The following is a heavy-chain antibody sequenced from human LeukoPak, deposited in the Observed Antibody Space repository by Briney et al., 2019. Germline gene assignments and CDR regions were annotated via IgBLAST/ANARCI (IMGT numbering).Heavy chain of an antibody. CDR3: ARTPTYYYDSSGGDY. J-gene: IGHJ4*02. Sequence: GASVKVSCKASGYTFTGYYIHWVRQAPGQGLEWMGWINPNSGGSNYAQKFQGRVTMTRDTSISTAYMELSRLRSVDTAVYYCARTPTYYYDSSGGDYWGQGTLVTVSS. D-gene: IGHD3-22*01. V-gene: IGHV1-2*02. CDR1: GYTFTGYY. CDR2: INPNSGGS.